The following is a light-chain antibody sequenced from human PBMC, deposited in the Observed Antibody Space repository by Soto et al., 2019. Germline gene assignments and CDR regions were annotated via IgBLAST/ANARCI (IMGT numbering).Light chain of an antibody. CDR3: CSYAGSYKGYV. V-gene: IGLV2-11*01. J-gene: IGLJ1*01. Sequence: QSALTQPRSVSGSPGQSVTISCTGTSRDVGGYHYVSWYQQHPGKAPKLMIYDVSKRPSGVPDRFSGSKSGNTASLTISGLQAEDEADYYCCSYAGSYKGYVFGTGTKVTVL. CDR2: DVS. CDR1: SRDVGGYHY.